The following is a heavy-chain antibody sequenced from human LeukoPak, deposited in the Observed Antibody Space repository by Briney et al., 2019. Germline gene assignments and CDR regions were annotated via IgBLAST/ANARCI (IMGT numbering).Heavy chain of an antibody. CDR2: IIPIFGTA. V-gene: IGHV1-69*13. Sequence: ASVKVSCKASGGAFSSYAISWVRQAPGQGLEWMGGIIPIFGTANYAQKFQGRVTITADESTSTAYMELSSLRSEDTAVYYCARGWCSGGGCYVWPRAFDIWGQGTMVTVSS. D-gene: IGHD2-15*01. J-gene: IGHJ3*02. CDR1: GGAFSSYA. CDR3: ARGWCSGGGCYVWPRAFDI.